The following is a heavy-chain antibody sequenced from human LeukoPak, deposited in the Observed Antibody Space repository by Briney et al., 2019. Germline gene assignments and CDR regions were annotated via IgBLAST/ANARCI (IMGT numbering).Heavy chain of an antibody. V-gene: IGHV4-34*01. J-gene: IGHJ5*02. CDR1: GGSFSGYY. CDR3: ARGREYCSGGSCYKNWFDP. CDR2: INHSGST. Sequence: SETLSLTCAVYGGSFSGYYWSWIRQPPGKGLEWIGEINHSGSTNYNPSLKSRVTISVDTSKNQFSLKLSSVTAADTAVYYCARGREYCSGGSCYKNWFDPWGQGTLVTVSS. D-gene: IGHD2-15*01.